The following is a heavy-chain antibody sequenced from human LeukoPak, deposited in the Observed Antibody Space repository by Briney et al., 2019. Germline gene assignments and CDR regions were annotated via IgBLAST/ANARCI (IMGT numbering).Heavy chain of an antibody. D-gene: IGHD3-22*01. CDR3: ARGADISGYYSILYFDY. CDR1: GGSISSYY. CDR2: IYYSGST. J-gene: IGHJ4*02. Sequence: PSETLSLTCTVSGGSISSYYWNWIRQPPGKGLEWIGYIYYSGSTNYNPSLKSRVTISVDTSKNQFSLKLSSVTAADTAVYYCARGADISGYYSILYFDYWGQGTLVTVSS. V-gene: IGHV4-59*01.